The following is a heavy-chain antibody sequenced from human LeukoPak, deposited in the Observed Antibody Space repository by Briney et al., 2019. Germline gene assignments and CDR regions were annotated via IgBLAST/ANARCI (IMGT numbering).Heavy chain of an antibody. CDR2: ISTYNGDT. D-gene: IGHD3-16*01. CDR3: ARGSSYGFSMGY. Sequence: ASVKVSCKASGYTFTSYGINWVRQAPGQGLEWMGWISTYNGDTNYAQKLQGRVTMTTDTSTSTAYMELRSLRSDDTAVYYCARGSSYGFSMGYWGQGTLVTVSS. CDR1: GYTFTSYG. V-gene: IGHV1-18*01. J-gene: IGHJ4*02.